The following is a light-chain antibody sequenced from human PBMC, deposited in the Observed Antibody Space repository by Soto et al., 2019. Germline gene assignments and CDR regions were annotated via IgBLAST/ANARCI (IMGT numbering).Light chain of an antibody. J-gene: IGLJ2*01. CDR3: SSYTTSSAPVL. CDR2: EVS. V-gene: IGLV2-14*01. Sequence: QSALTQPASVSGSPGQSITLSCTXTXSXXGGYNYVSWYQQHPGKAPKLMIYEVSNRPSGVSNRFSGSKSGNTASLTISGLQAEDEADYYCSSYTTSSAPVLFGGGTKLTVL. CDR1: XSXXGGYNY.